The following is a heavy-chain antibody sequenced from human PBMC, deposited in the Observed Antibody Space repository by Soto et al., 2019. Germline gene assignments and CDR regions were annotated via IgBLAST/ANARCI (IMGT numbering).Heavy chain of an antibody. V-gene: IGHV6-1*01. Sequence: PSQTVSLPCAISGDSVSSNSAAWNWIRQSPSRGLEWLGRTYYRSKRYNDYAVSVKSRITINPDTSKNQFSLQLNSVTPEDTAVYYCARDGDSSSWYVFGFDPWGQGTLATVSS. CDR2: TYYRSKRYN. CDR1: GDSVSSNSAA. CDR3: ARDGDSSSWYVFGFDP. J-gene: IGHJ5*02. D-gene: IGHD6-13*01.